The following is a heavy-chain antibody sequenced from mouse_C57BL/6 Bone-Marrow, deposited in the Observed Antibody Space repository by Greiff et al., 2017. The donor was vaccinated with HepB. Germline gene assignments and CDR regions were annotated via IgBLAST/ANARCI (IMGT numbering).Heavy chain of an antibody. CDR3: TIYDARYFDV. CDR1: GFTFSSYA. J-gene: IGHJ1*03. CDR2: ISSGGDYI. V-gene: IGHV5-9-1*02. Sequence: EVKVVDSGEGLVKPGGSLKLSCAASGFTFSSYAMSWVRQTPEKRLEWVAYISSGGDYIYYADTVKGRFTISRDNARNTLYLQMSSLKSEDTAMYYCTIYDARYFDVWGTGTTVTVSS. D-gene: IGHD2-3*01.